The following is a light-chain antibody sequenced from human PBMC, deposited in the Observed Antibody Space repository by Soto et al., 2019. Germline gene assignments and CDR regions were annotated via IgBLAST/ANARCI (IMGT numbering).Light chain of an antibody. CDR2: AAS. J-gene: IGKJ1*01. CDR1: QDIRNE. Sequence: AIQVTQSPSSLSASVGDRVTITCRASQDIRNELSWYQQKPGKAPKFLIFAASNLQSGVPSRFSGSGSGTEFTLTISSLQPDDFATYYCQHYNVYPWTFGQGTKVDIK. CDR3: QHYNVYPWT. V-gene: IGKV1-6*01.